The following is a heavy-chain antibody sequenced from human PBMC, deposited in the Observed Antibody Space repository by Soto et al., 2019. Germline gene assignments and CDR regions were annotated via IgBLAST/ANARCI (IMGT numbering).Heavy chain of an antibody. CDR1: GFTLSSYS. J-gene: IGHJ4*02. D-gene: IGHD1-26*01. Sequence: QVQLVESGGGVVQPGRSLRLSCAASGFTLSSYSMHWVRQAPGKGLEWVAVISYDGSNKYYADSVKGRFTISRDNSKNTLYLQMNSLRAEDTAVYYCAKSWELLDYWGQGTLVTVSS. V-gene: IGHV3-30*18. CDR3: AKSWELLDY. CDR2: ISYDGSNK.